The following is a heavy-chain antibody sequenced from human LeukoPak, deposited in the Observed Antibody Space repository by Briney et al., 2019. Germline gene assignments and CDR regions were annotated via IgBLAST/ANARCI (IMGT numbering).Heavy chain of an antibody. V-gene: IGHV6-1*01. CDR2: TYYRSQWYY. CDR1: GESVSSTGAS. J-gene: IGHJ4*02. Sequence: SQTLSLTSALSGESVSSTGASWNWIRQSPSRGLEWLGRTYYRSQWYYEYALSVKSRIIVAPDTSKNQFSLQLNSVTPEDTAVHYCVRGNYNFDYWGQGALVTVSS. D-gene: IGHD5-24*01. CDR3: VRGNYNFDY.